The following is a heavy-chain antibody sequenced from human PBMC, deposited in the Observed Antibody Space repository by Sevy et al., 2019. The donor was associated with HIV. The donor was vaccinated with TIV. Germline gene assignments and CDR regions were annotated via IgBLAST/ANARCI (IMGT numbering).Heavy chain of an antibody. D-gene: IGHD6-19*01. CDR3: AKEATKEEWLVHEFDY. CDR1: GFTFSSYG. CDR2: ISYDGSNK. Sequence: GESLKISCAASGFTFSSYGMHWVRQAPGKGLEWVAVISYDGSNKYYADSVKGRFTISRDNSKNTLYLQMNSLRAEDTAVYYCAKEATKEEWLVHEFDYWGQETLVTVSS. V-gene: IGHV3-30*18. J-gene: IGHJ4*02.